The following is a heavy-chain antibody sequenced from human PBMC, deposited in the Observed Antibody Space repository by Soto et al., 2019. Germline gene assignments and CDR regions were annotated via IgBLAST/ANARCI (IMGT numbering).Heavy chain of an antibody. CDR1: GFTFSSYG. J-gene: IGHJ6*02. CDR3: AKGGRMSGGEPGYYYYYGMDV. Sequence: QAGGSLRLSCAASGFTFSSYGMHWVRQAPGKGLEWVAVISYDGSNKYYADSVKGRFTISRDNSKNTLYLQMNSLRAEDTAVYYCAKGGRMSGGEPGYYYYYGMDVWGQGTTVTVSS. CDR2: ISYDGSNK. V-gene: IGHV3-30*18. D-gene: IGHD2-21*01.